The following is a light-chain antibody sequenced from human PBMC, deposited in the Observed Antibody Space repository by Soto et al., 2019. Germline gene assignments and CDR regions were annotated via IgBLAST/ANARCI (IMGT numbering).Light chain of an antibody. Sequence: DIQMTQSPSTLSASVGDRVTITCRASQSISSWLAWFQQKPGKAPKLLIYKTSNLESGVPSRFSGSGSGTEFTLTISTLQPDDFATYYCQQYESYWTFGQGTKVDIK. J-gene: IGKJ1*01. CDR3: QQYESYWT. CDR1: QSISSW. CDR2: KTS. V-gene: IGKV1-5*03.